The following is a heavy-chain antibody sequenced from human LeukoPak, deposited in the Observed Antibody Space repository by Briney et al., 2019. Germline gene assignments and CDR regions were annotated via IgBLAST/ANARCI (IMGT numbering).Heavy chain of an antibody. V-gene: IGHV4-4*07. CDR1: GGSISSYY. J-gene: IGHJ4*02. D-gene: IGHD4-17*01. CDR2: SYTSGSP. CDR3: ARHLYGDYARKFDY. Sequence: PSETLSLTCTVSGGSISSYYWSWIRQPAGKGLEWIGRSYTSGSPNYNPSLKGRVTMSVDTSKNQFSLKLSSVTAADTAVYYCARHLYGDYARKFDYWGQGTLVTVSS.